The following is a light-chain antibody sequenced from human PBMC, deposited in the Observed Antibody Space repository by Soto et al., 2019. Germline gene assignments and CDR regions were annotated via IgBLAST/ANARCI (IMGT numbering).Light chain of an antibody. CDR3: QQLNIYPLT. V-gene: IGKV1-8*01. Sequence: AIRMTPSPSSFSASTVDRVTITCRASQSISSYLNWYQQKPGKAPKLLIYAASSLQSGVPSRFSGSASGTEFTLTINSLQPEDFATYYCQQLNIYPLTFGPGTKVDI. CDR2: AAS. CDR1: QSISSY. J-gene: IGKJ3*01.